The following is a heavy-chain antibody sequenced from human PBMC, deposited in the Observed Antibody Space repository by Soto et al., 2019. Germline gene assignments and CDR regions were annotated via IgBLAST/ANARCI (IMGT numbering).Heavy chain of an antibody. J-gene: IGHJ4*02. CDR1: GYDFNTNW. CDR3: ARLPRDCNKTSCYYADH. Sequence: GESLKISCRGPGYDFNTNWFGWVRQLPGRGLEGVGIMYPGDSDTRYQPSLQGHVTLSVDVTVSTAFLQWRSLETSDTGMYFCARLPRDCNKTSCYYADHWGQGTQVTVSS. D-gene: IGHD3-3*01. V-gene: IGHV5-51*01. CDR2: MYPGDSDT.